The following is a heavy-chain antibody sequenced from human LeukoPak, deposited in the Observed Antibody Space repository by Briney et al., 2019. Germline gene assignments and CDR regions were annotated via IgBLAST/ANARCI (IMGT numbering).Heavy chain of an antibody. J-gene: IGHJ5*02. CDR2: IRNDGSND. CDR1: GFTFSDFS. V-gene: IGHV3-30*02. CDR3: VKGGSSSHNWFDP. D-gene: IGHD6-13*01. Sequence: PGGSLRLSCAASGFTFSDFSMHWVRQAPGKGLEWVAFIRNDGSNDYYPDSVKGRFTISRDNSRTTLYLQMHSLRIEDTAVYYCVKGGSSSHNWFDPWGQGILVTVSS.